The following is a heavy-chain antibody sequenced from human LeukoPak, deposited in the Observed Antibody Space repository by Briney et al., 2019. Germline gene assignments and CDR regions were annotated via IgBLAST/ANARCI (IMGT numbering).Heavy chain of an antibody. CDR1: GDSIGSYY. D-gene: IGHD2/OR15-2a*01. CDR3: ARGTTPPLRWFDP. J-gene: IGHJ5*02. Sequence: SETLSLTCTVSGDSIGSYYWSWIRQPPGKGLECIGYIYYSGTTNYNPSLMSRLTISLDTSKNHFSLKLSSVTAADTAVCYRARGTTPPLRWFDPWGQGTLVIVSS. V-gene: IGHV4-59*01. CDR2: IYYSGTT.